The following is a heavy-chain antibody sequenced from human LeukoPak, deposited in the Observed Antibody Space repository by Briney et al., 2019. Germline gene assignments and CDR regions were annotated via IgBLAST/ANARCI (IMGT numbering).Heavy chain of an antibody. CDR1: GFTFSDYY. CDR3: ARDSGYSGYSDY. D-gene: IGHD5-12*01. J-gene: IGHJ4*02. CDR2: ISSSSSYT. V-gene: IGHV3-11*05. Sequence: IPGGSLGLSCAASGFTFSDYYMSWIRQAPGKGLEWVSYISSSSSYTDYADSVKGRFTISRDNAKNSLNLQMNSLRAEDTAVYYCARDSGYSGYSDYWGQGTLVTVSS.